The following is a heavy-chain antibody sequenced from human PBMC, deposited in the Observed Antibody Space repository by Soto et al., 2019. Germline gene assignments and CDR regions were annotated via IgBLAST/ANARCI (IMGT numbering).Heavy chain of an antibody. CDR1: GFTFSSYG. V-gene: IGHV3-33*01. CDR2: IWYDGNNK. CDR3: ARTSGGNGYGVSG. J-gene: IGHJ4*02. Sequence: QVQLVESGGGVVQPGRSLRLSCAASGFTFSSYGMHWVRQAPGKGLEWVAVIWYDGNNKYYADSVKGRFTISRDNSKNTLYMQMNSLRAENTAVYYCARTSGGNGYGVSGWGQGTMVTVSS. D-gene: IGHD5-18*01.